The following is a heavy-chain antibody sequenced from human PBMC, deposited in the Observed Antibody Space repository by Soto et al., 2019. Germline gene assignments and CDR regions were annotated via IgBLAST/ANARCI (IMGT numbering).Heavy chain of an antibody. J-gene: IGHJ4*02. CDR3: AKLNMQISWAVTFDQ. CDR1: GFTFGDYG. V-gene: IGHV3-30*18. Sequence: QVHLLESGGGVVQPGRSLRLSCAASGFTFGDYGMHWVRQAPGKGPEWVADISYDGSKTYYADSVEGRFTVSRDNSKSVLYMQKNNLSLYVTAVYYCAKLNMQISWAVTFDQWGQGTLVTVSS. D-gene: IGHD4-17*01. CDR2: ISYDGSKT.